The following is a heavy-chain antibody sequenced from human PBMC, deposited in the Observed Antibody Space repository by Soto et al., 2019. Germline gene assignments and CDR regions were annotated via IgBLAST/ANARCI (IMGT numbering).Heavy chain of an antibody. D-gene: IGHD2-2*01. Sequence: EVQLVESGGGLVQPGGSLRLSCAASEFNFSSYWMSWVRQAPMKGMEWVANIKQDGSEKYFVDSVKGRFTISRDNAKNSLYLQMNSLRAEDTAVYYCARDTGPLRYFISTSCPLYSGYENDPFDYWGQGTLVTVSS. V-gene: IGHV3-7*01. CDR1: EFNFSSYW. CDR2: IKQDGSEK. CDR3: ARDTGPLRYFISTSCPLYSGYENDPFDY. J-gene: IGHJ4*02.